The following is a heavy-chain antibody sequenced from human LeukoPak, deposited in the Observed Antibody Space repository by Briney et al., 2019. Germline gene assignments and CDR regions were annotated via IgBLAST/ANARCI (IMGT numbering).Heavy chain of an antibody. V-gene: IGHV4-38-2*01. CDR1: GYSISSGYY. Sequence: SETLSLTCAVSGYSISSGYYWGWIRQPPGKGLEWIGSIYHSGSTYYNPSLKSRVTISVDTSKNHFSLKLSSVTAADTAVYYCARSYDSSGYYYGGLDYWGQGTLVTVSS. D-gene: IGHD3-22*01. CDR2: IYHSGST. J-gene: IGHJ4*02. CDR3: ARSYDSSGYYYGGLDY.